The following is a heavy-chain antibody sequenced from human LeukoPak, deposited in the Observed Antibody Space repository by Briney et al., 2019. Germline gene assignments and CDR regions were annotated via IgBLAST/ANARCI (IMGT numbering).Heavy chain of an antibody. J-gene: IGHJ4*02. CDR1: GYTFTSYG. CDR3: AREDIIVGATGHGY. Sequence: ASVKVSCKASGYTFTSYGISWVRQAPGQGLEWMGWISAYNGNTNYAQKLQGRVTMTTDTSTSTAYMELRSLRSDDTAVYYCAREDIIVGATGHGYWGQGTLVTVSS. V-gene: IGHV1-18*01. CDR2: ISAYNGNT. D-gene: IGHD1-26*01.